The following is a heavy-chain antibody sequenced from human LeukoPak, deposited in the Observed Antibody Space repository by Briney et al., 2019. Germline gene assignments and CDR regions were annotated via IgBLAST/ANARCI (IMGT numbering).Heavy chain of an antibody. V-gene: IGHV1-69*13. J-gene: IGHJ6*02. CDR2: IIPIFGTA. D-gene: IGHD4-17*01. Sequence: SVKVSCKASGGTFSSYAISWVRQAPGQGLEGMGGIIPIFGTANYAQMFQGRVTITADESTSTAYMELSSLRSEDTAVYYCATPGTTVTTEVYCYYGMDVWGQGTTVTVSS. CDR1: GGTFSSYA. CDR3: ATPGTTVTTEVYCYYGMDV.